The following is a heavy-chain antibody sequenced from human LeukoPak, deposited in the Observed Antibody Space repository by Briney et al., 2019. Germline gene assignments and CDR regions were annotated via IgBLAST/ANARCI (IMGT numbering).Heavy chain of an antibody. CDR1: GASISSGNYY. J-gene: IGHJ4*02. CDR2: FQSSGTT. CDR3: ARVIKGYYGSGSYIDY. V-gene: IGHV4-61*02. D-gene: IGHD3-10*01. Sequence: PSETLSLTCTVSGASISSGNYYWSWIRQPAGTGLEWIGRFQSSGTTNYNPSLKSRITISIDTSKNQFSLKLSSVTAADTAVYYCARVIKGYYGSGSYIDYWGQGTLVTVSS.